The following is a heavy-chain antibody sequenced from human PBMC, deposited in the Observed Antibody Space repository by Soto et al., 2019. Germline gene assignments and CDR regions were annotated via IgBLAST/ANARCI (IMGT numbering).Heavy chain of an antibody. CDR1: GFTFSSYA. V-gene: IGHV3-30-3*01. J-gene: IGHJ6*02. Sequence: QVQLVESGGGVVQPGRSLRLSGAASGFTFSSYAMHWVRQAPGKGLEWVAVVSYDGSNKYYADSVKGRFTISRDNSKNTLYLQMNSLRAEDTAVYYCARDYYRFNSGYGFSMDVWGQGTTVTVSS. CDR2: VSYDGSNK. D-gene: IGHD5-12*01. CDR3: ARDYYRFNSGYGFSMDV.